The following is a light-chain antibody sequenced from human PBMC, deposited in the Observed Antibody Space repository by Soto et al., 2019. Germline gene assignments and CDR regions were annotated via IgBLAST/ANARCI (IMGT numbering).Light chain of an antibody. Sequence: VLPRAPGTLSLSPGEGATLSCRASHTVRNNYLAGYQQKPGQAPRLLIYDASSRATGIPDRFSGGGSGTDFTLPISRLEPEDFAVYYCQQFSSYPLTFGGGTKVDIK. V-gene: IGKV3-20*01. CDR2: DAS. CDR3: QQFSSYPLT. CDR1: HTVRNNY. J-gene: IGKJ4*01.